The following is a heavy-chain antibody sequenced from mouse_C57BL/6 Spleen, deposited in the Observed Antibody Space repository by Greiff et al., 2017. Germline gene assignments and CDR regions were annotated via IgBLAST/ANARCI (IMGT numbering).Heavy chain of an antibody. Sequence: EVQLVESGGGLVQPGGSMKLSCAASGFTFSDAWMDWVRQSPEKGLEWVAEIRNKANNHATYYAESVKGRFTISRDDSKSRVYLQMNSLRAEDTGIYYCTASMVTTGFAYWGQGTLVTVSA. CDR3: TASMVTTGFAY. CDR1: GFTFSDAW. J-gene: IGHJ3*01. CDR2: IRNKANNHAT. D-gene: IGHD2-2*01. V-gene: IGHV6-6*01.